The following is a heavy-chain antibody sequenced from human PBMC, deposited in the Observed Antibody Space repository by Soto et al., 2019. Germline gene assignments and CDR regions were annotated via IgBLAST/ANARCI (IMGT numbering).Heavy chain of an antibody. V-gene: IGHV4-59*01. CDR1: GDSISTFY. Sequence: SETLSLTCTVSGDSISTFYWGWMRQSPGKELEWIGYVYYTGSTNYNPSLKSRVTISVDRSKNQFSLKLTSANAADTAVYYGARGRTVRNYAEDSSDNFYFFDYWGQGTQVTVSS. D-gene: IGHD3-22*01. J-gene: IGHJ4*02. CDR3: ARGRTVRNYAEDSSDNFYFFDY. CDR2: VYYTGST.